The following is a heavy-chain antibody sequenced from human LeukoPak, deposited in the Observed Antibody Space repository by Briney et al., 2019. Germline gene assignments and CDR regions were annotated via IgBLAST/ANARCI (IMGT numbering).Heavy chain of an antibody. J-gene: IGHJ4*02. V-gene: IGHV3-9*01. CDR1: GFTFDDYA. D-gene: IGHD6-13*01. Sequence: SGGSPRLSCAASGFTFDDYAMHWVRQAPGKGLEWVSGILRNSGSIGYADSVKGRFTISRDDAKSSLYLQMNSLRAEDTALYYCVKDGGRDTAAAYYWGQGTLVSVSS. CDR2: ILRNSGSI. CDR3: VKDGGRDTAAAYY.